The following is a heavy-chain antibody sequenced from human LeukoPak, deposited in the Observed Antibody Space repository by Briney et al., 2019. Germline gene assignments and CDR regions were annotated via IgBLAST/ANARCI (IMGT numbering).Heavy chain of an antibody. CDR1: GGTFSSYA. V-gene: IGHV1-69*13. Sequence: ASVKVSCKASGGTFSSYAISWVRQAPGQGLEWMGGIIPIFGTANYAQKFQGRVTITADESTSTAHMELSSLRSEDTAVYYCARARRSSGWYAADYWGQGTLVTVSS. J-gene: IGHJ4*02. CDR2: IIPIFGTA. CDR3: ARARRSSGWYAADY. D-gene: IGHD6-19*01.